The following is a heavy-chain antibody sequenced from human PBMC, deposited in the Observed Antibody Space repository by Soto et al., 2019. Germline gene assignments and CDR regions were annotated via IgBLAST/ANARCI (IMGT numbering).Heavy chain of an antibody. CDR3: ARVHGYSSGWYVRRRYYYYGMDV. D-gene: IGHD6-19*01. CDR2: IIPIFGTA. J-gene: IGHJ6*02. Sequence: SVKVSCKASGGTFSSYAISWVRQAPGQGLEWMGGIIPIFGTANYAQKFQGRVTITADESTSTAYMELSSLRSEDTAVYYCARVHGYSSGWYVRRRYYYYGMDVWGQGTTVTVSS. V-gene: IGHV1-69*13. CDR1: GGTFSSYA.